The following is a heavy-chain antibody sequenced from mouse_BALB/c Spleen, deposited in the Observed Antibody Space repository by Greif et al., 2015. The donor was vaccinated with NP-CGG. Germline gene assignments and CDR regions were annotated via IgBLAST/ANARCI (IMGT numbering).Heavy chain of an antibody. Sequence: VQLQQSGAELVRSGASVKLSCTASGFNIKDYYMHWVKQRPEQGLEWIGWIDPENGDTEYAPKFQGKATMTADTSSNTAYLQFSSLTSEDTAVDYCNARMITPYYCDYWGQGTTLTVSS. V-gene: IGHV14-4*02. CDR1: GFNIKDYY. CDR3: NARMITPYYCDY. CDR2: IDPENGDT. D-gene: IGHD2-4*01. J-gene: IGHJ2*01.